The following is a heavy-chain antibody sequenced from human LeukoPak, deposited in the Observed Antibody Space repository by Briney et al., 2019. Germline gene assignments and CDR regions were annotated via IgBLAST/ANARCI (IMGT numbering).Heavy chain of an antibody. CDR3: ARDRSIAVAGTRGYFDY. D-gene: IGHD6-19*01. V-gene: IGHV1-46*01. CDR1: GYTFTSYY. Sequence: ASVKVSCKASGYTFTSYYMHWVRQAPGQGLEWMGIINPSGGSTSYAQKFQGRVTMTRDTSTSTVYMGLSGLRSEDTAVYYCARDRSIAVAGTRGYFDYWGQGTLVTVSS. J-gene: IGHJ4*02. CDR2: INPSGGST.